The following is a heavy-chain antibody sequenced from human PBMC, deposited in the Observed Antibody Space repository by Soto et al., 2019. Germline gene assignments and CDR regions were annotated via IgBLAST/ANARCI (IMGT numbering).Heavy chain of an antibody. CDR3: ARDQIVGATLGRFDY. CDR1: GYTFTRYY. CDR2: INPSGGSA. J-gene: IGHJ4*02. Sequence: QVQLVQSGAEVRKPGASVKVSCKASGYTFTRYYMHWVRQAPGQGLEWMGIINPSGGSASYAQKFQGRVTMTRDTSTSTVYMELSSLTSEDKAVYYCARDQIVGATLGRFDYWGQGTLVSVSS. V-gene: IGHV1-46*01. D-gene: IGHD1-26*01.